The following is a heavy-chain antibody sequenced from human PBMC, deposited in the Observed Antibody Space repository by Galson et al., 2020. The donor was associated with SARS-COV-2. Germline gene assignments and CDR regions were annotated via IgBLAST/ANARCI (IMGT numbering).Heavy chain of an antibody. CDR2: INPKTGGT. Sequence: ASVKVSCKTSGYTFSGYYIHWMRQAPGQGLQWMGWINPKTGGTDYAQRFQGRVSMTGDTSINTVYMQLGDLKSDDSAVYFCAREQKWQWLDLCLDYWGQGTLVTVSS. V-gene: IGHV1-2*02. CDR1: GYTFSGYY. J-gene: IGHJ4*02. CDR3: AREQKWQWLDLCLDY. D-gene: IGHD6-19*01.